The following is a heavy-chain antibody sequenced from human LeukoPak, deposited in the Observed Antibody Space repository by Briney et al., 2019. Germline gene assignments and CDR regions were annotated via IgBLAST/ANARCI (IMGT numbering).Heavy chain of an antibody. D-gene: IGHD4-17*01. V-gene: IGHV1-69*13. CDR1: GGTFSSYA. CDR2: IIPIFGTA. Sequence: RASVKVSCKASGGTFSSYAISWVRQAPGQGLEWMGGIIPIFGTAIYAQKFQGRVTITADESTSTAYMELSSLRSEDTAVYYCARTVTTTLTRGTTRNSPFDYWGQGTLVTVSS. CDR3: ARTVTTTLTRGTTRNSPFDY. J-gene: IGHJ4*02.